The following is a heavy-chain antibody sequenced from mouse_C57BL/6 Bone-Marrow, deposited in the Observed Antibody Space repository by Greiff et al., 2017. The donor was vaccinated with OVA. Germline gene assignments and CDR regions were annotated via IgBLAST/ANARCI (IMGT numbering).Heavy chain of an antibody. CDR2: IDPSDSYT. D-gene: IGHD1-1*01. Sequence: QVQLQQSGAELVMPGASVKLSCKASGYTFTSYWMHWVKQRPGQGLEWIGEIDPSDSYTNYNQKFKGKSTLTVDKSSSTAYMQLSSLTSEDSAVYYCARWGTTVVATRFDVWGTGTTVTVSS. CDR1: GYTFTSYW. CDR3: ARWGTTVVATRFDV. J-gene: IGHJ1*03. V-gene: IGHV1-69*01.